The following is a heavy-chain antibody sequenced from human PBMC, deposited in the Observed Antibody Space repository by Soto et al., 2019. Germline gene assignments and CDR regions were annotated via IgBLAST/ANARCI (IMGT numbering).Heavy chain of an antibody. CDR1: GFTFSSYG. D-gene: IGHD2-15*01. V-gene: IGHV3-33*01. Sequence: QVQLVESGGGVVQPGRSLRLSCAASGFTFSSYGMHWVRQAPGKGLEWVAVIWSDGSDKYYADSVKGRFTISRDNSKNTMYLQMKSLRAEDTAVYYCARRVAQRYAFAMWGQGTVVTVSS. J-gene: IGHJ3*02. CDR3: ARRVAQRYAFAM. CDR2: IWSDGSDK.